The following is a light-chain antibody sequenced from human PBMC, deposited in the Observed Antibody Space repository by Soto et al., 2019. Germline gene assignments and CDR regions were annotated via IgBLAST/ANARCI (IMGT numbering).Light chain of an antibody. V-gene: IGLV2-14*01. J-gene: IGLJ3*02. CDR1: SSDVGGYNY. Sequence: QSALTQPASVSGSPGQSITISCTGTSSDVGGYNYVSWYQQHPCKAPKLLIDEVSNRPSGVPNRFSGSKSGNTSSLTISGLQAEDEADYYCSSYTSSSTLRVFGGGTKLTVL. CDR3: SSYTSSSTLRV. CDR2: EVS.